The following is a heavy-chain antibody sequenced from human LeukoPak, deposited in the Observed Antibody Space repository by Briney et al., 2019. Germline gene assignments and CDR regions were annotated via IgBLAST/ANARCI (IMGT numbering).Heavy chain of an antibody. V-gene: IGHV1-18*01. J-gene: IGHJ3*02. CDR3: VRGPDMVRTPNDAFDI. CDR2: VSTYNANT. CDR1: GYTFTSYG. D-gene: IGHD5-18*01. Sequence: ASVKVSCKASGYTFTSYGINWVRQAPGQGLEWMGWVSTYNANTNYAQKLQGRVTMTTDTSTNTAYMELRSLRSDDTAVYYCVRGPDMVRTPNDAFDIWGQGTMVTVSS.